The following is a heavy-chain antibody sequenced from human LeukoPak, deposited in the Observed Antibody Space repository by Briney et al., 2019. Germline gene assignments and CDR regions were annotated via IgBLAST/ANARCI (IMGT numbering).Heavy chain of an antibody. V-gene: IGHV3-21*01. Sequence: PGGSLRLSFAASGFTFSSYSMNWVRQAPGKGLEWVSSISSSSSYIYYADSVKGRFTISRDNAKNSLYLQMNSLRAEDTAVYYCARGTGRFGEFIFDYWGQGTLVTVSS. J-gene: IGHJ4*02. CDR1: GFTFSSYS. CDR2: ISSSSSYI. D-gene: IGHD3-10*01. CDR3: ARGTGRFGEFIFDY.